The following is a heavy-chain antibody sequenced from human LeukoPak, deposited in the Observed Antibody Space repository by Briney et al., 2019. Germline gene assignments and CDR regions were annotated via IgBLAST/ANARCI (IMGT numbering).Heavy chain of an antibody. CDR1: GGSISSGGYY. Sequence: SETLSLTCTVSGGSISSGGYYWSWIRQHPGKGLEWIGNIYYSGSTYYNPSLQSRLTISVDTSKNHFSLKLSSVTAADTAVYYCARSNARDGSNFGYWGQGTLVTVSS. CDR2: IYYSGST. CDR3: ARSNARDGSNFGY. D-gene: IGHD5-24*01. V-gene: IGHV4-31*03. J-gene: IGHJ4*02.